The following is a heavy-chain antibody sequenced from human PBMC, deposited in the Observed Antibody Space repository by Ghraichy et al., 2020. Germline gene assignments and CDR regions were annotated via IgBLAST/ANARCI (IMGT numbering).Heavy chain of an antibody. CDR2: IIPIFGTA. CDR3: ARDKPGSSSWYEY. V-gene: IGHV1-69*13. J-gene: IGHJ4*02. CDR1: GGTFSSYA. Sequence: SVKVSCKASGGTFSSYAISWVRQAPGQGLEWMGGIIPIFGTANYAQKSQGRVTITADESTSTAYMELSSLRSEDTAVYYCARDKPGSSSWYEYWGQGTLVTVSS. D-gene: IGHD6-13*01.